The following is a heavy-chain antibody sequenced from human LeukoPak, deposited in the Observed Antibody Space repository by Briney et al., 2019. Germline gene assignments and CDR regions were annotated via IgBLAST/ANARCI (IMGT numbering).Heavy chain of an antibody. CDR1: GGSFSGYY. J-gene: IGHJ4*02. D-gene: IGHD2-15*01. CDR2: INHSGST. V-gene: IGHV4-34*01. CDR3: ARGPRSPSSPGPSDY. Sequence: SETLPLTCAVYGGSFSGYYWSWIRQPPGKGLEWIGEINHSGSTNYNPSLKSRVTISVDTSKNQFSLKLSSVTAADTAVYYCARGPRSPSSPGPSDYWGQGTLVTVSS.